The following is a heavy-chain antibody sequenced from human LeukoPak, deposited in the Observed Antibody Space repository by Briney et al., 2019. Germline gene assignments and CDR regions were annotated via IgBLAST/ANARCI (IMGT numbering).Heavy chain of an antibody. CDR2: ITGSGGST. D-gene: IGHD1-1*01. CDR3: AKDRLGYLGY. V-gene: IGHV3-23*01. J-gene: IGHJ4*02. CDR1: GFTFDNFA. Sequence: GGSLRLSCAPSGFTFDNFAMTWVRQAPGKGLEWVSEITGSGGSTYYADSVKGRFTISRDNSKNTLYLQMNSLRAEDTAVYYCAKDRLGYLGYRGQGTLVTVSS.